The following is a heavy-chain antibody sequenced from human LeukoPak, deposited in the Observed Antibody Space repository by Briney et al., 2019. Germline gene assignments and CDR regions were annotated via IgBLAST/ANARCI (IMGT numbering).Heavy chain of an antibody. Sequence: PSGTLSLTCTVSGGSISSYYWSWIRQPAGKGLEWIGRIYTSGSTNYNPSLKSRVTMSVDTSKNQFSLKLSSVTAADTAVYYCARAPGIAAAHNWFDPWGQGTLVTVSS. CDR3: ARAPGIAAAHNWFDP. J-gene: IGHJ5*02. D-gene: IGHD6-13*01. CDR2: IYTSGST. CDR1: GGSISSYY. V-gene: IGHV4-4*07.